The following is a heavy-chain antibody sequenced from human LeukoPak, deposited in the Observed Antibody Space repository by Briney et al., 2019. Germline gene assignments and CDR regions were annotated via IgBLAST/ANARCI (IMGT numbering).Heavy chain of an antibody. J-gene: IGHJ6*03. D-gene: IGHD5-12*01. CDR1: GFTFSSYG. Sequence: PGGSLRLSCAASGFTFSSYGMHWVRQAPGKGLEWVAFIRYDGSNKYYADSVKGRFTISRDNSKNTLYLQMNSLRAEDTAVYYCARVRATMSLSGYMDVWGKGITVTVSS. V-gene: IGHV3-30*02. CDR2: IRYDGSNK. CDR3: ARVRATMSLSGYMDV.